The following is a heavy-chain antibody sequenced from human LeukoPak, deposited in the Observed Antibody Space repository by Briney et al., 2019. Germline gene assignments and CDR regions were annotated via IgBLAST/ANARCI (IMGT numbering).Heavy chain of an antibody. V-gene: IGHV3-30-3*01. CDR3: ARVGYSSGWYFDY. Sequence: GGSLRLSCAASGFTFTSYVINWVRQAPGKGLEWVAVISYDGSNKYYADSVKGRFTISRDNSKNTLYLQMNSLRAEDTAVYYCARVGYSSGWYFDYWGQGTLVTVSS. CDR2: ISYDGSNK. CDR1: GFTFTSYV. J-gene: IGHJ4*02. D-gene: IGHD6-19*01.